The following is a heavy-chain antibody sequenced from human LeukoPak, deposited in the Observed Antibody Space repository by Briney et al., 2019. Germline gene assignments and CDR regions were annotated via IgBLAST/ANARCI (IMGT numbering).Heavy chain of an antibody. CDR3: AKSIDYVWGSYRPEY. CDR2: MSYDGSNK. D-gene: IGHD3-16*02. Sequence: PGGSLRLSCAASGFIFSSHGMPWVRQAPGKGLEWVAVMSYDGSNKYYADSVKGRFTISRDNSKNTLYLQMTSLRTEDTAVYYCAKSIDYVWGSYRPEYWGQGTLVTVSS. V-gene: IGHV3-30*18. J-gene: IGHJ4*02. CDR1: GFIFSSHG.